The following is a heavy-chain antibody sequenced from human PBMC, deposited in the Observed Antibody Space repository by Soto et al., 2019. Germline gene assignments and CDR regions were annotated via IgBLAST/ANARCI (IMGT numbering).Heavy chain of an antibody. CDR2: IYYSGST. D-gene: IGHD3-10*01. CDR1: GGSISSGGYY. Sequence: SETLSLTCTVSGGSISSGGYYWSWIRQHPGKGLEWIGYIYYSGSTYYNPSLKSRVTISVDTSKNQFSLKLSSVTAADTAVYYCAGVGDYYGSGSYYYYYGMDVWGQGTTVTVSS. J-gene: IGHJ6*02. V-gene: IGHV4-31*03. CDR3: AGVGDYYGSGSYYYYYGMDV.